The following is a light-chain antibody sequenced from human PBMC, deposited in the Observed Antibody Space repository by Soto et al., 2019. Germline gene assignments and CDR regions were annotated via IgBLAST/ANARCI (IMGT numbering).Light chain of an antibody. CDR2: GAS. Sequence: EIVLTQSPGTLSLSPGERATLSCRASQSVSSNYLAWYQQKPGQAPRLLIYGASSRATGIPDRFSGSGSGTEFTLTISSLQSEDFAVYYCQQYNNWPGTFGQGTKVDIK. CDR3: QQYNNWPGT. CDR1: QSVSSN. V-gene: IGKV3D-15*01. J-gene: IGKJ1*01.